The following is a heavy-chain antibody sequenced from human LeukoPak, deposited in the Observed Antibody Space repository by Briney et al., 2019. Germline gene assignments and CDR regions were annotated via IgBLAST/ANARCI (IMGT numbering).Heavy chain of an antibody. CDR1: GYTFTSSY. V-gene: IGHV1-46*01. CDR2: INPSGGTT. D-gene: IGHD3-9*01. J-gene: IGHJ6*03. CDR3: ARDSEPLRYFDWLTRDYYYYYMDV. Sequence: ASVKVSCKASGYTFTSSYIHWVRQAPGQGLEWMGIINPSGGTTIYAQKFQGRVTMTRDTSTSTVYMELSSLRSEDTAVYYCARDSEPLRYFDWLTRDYYYYYMDVWGKGTTVTISS.